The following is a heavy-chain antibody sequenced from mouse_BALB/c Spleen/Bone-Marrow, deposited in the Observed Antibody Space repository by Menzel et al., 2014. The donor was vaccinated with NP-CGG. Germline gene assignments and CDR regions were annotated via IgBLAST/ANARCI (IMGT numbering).Heavy chain of an antibody. CDR2: ISSGGSYT. Sequence: EVMLVESGGDLVKPGGSLKLSCAASGFTFSGYGMSWVRQTSDKRLELVATISSGGSYTYYPDSVKGRFTISRDNAKNPMYLQMSSLKSEDTAMYYCARQTYYDYDGYFDYWGQGTTLTVSS. V-gene: IGHV5-6*01. CDR1: GFTFSGYG. CDR3: ARQTYYDYDGYFDY. D-gene: IGHD2-4*01. J-gene: IGHJ2*01.